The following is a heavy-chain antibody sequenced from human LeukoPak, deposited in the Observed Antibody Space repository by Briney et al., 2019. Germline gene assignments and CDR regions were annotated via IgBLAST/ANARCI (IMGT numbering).Heavy chain of an antibody. CDR3: ARGYDYVWGSYPH. CDR1: GGSISSYY. D-gene: IGHD3-16*02. V-gene: IGHV4-59*01. J-gene: IGHJ4*02. Sequence: SETLSLTCTVSGGSISSYYWSWIRQPPGKGLEWIGYIYYSGSTNYNLSLKSRVTISVDTSKNQFSLKLSSVTAADTAVYYCARGYDYVWGSYPHWGQGTLVTVSS. CDR2: IYYSGST.